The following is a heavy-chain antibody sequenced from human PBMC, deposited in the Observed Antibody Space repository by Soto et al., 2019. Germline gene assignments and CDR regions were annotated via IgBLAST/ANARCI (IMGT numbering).Heavy chain of an antibody. CDR1: GGSISGGVYY. Sequence: ALSLTCTVSGGSISGGVYYWSWIRHHPGKGLEWIGYIYYSGSTYYNPSLKSRVTISVDTSKNQFSLKLSSVTAADTAVYYCAREDCSGGSCYCDPWGQGTLVTVS. J-gene: IGHJ5*02. D-gene: IGHD2-15*01. V-gene: IGHV4-31*03. CDR3: AREDCSGGSCYCDP. CDR2: IYYSGST.